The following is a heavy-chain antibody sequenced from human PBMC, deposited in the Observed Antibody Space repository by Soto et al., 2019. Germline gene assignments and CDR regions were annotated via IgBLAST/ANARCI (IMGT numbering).Heavy chain of an antibody. V-gene: IGHV1-69*13. CDR3: ARMHYYGSGSYYNEPDY. Sequence: SVKVSCKASGGTFSSYAISWVRQAPGQGLEWMGGIIPIFGTANYAQKFQGRVTITADESTSTAYMELSSLRSEDTAVYYCARMHYYGSGSYYNEPDYWGQGTLVTVSS. J-gene: IGHJ4*02. CDR2: IIPIFGTA. CDR1: GGTFSSYA. D-gene: IGHD3-10*01.